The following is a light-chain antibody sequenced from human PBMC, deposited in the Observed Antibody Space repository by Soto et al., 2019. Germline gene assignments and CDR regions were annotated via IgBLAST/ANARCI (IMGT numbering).Light chain of an antibody. V-gene: IGLV2-14*03. Sequence: QSALTQPASVSGSPGQSIAISCTGTSSDVGGYNSVSWYQHHPGKAPKLMIYDVNYRPSGISDRFSGSKSGNTASLTISGLQAEDEADYYCSSYTSSSTLVFGTGTKVTAL. CDR1: SSDVGGYNS. J-gene: IGLJ1*01. CDR3: SSYTSSSTLV. CDR2: DVN.